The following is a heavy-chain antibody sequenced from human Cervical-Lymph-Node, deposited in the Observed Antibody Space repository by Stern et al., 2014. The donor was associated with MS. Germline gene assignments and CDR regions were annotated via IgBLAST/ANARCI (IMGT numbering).Heavy chain of an antibody. CDR1: GFTFSSYD. Sequence: VQLVESGGGVVQPGGSLRLSCAASGFTFSSYDMNWVRQAPGKGLEWVAGITNDESNKDYADTVKVRVSISRDNSKNTLYLQMNSLRAEDTAMYYCAKDHELWGFAYYYYGMDVWGQGTTVTVSS. D-gene: IGHD4/OR15-4a*01. J-gene: IGHJ6*02. CDR2: ITNDESNK. CDR3: AKDHELWGFAYYYYGMDV. V-gene: IGHV3-30*18.